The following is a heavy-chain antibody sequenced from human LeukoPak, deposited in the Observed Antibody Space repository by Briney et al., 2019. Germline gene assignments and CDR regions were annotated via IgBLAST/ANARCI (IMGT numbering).Heavy chain of an antibody. Sequence: TGGSLRPSCATSGFTFSSYWMHWVRQTPGKGLLWVSRINTDGSTTNYADSVKGRFTISRDNAKNTLYLQMNSLRAEDTAVYYCARDWWFDPWGQGTLVSVSS. CDR2: INTDGSTT. CDR1: GFTFSSYW. V-gene: IGHV3-74*01. CDR3: ARDWWFDP. J-gene: IGHJ5*02.